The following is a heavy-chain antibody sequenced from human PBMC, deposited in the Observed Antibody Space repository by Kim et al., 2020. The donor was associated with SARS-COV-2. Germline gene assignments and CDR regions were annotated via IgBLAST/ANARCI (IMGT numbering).Heavy chain of an antibody. CDR3: ARDYYDSSGSIVPFDY. Sequence: GGSLRLSCAASGFTFSSYGMHWVRQAPGKGLEWVAVISYDGSNKYYADSVKGRFTITRDNSKNTLYLQMNSLRAEDTAVYYCARDYYDSSGSIVPFDYWGQGALVTVSS. V-gene: IGHV3-33*05. J-gene: IGHJ4*02. CDR1: GFTFSSYG. CDR2: ISYDGSNK. D-gene: IGHD3-22*01.